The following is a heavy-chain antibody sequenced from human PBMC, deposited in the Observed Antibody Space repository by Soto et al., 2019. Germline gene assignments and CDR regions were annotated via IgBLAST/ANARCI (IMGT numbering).Heavy chain of an antibody. V-gene: IGHV3-13*01. CDR3: ARGQEVGAHFFDT. J-gene: IGHJ4*02. CDR2: IGTAGDT. D-gene: IGHD2-15*01. CDR1: GFTFSGFD. Sequence: PGGSLRLSCEASGFTFSGFDMHWVRQPTGKGLEWVSTIGTAGDTYYAVSVKGRFTISRDNAKNSLSLQMNSLRAGDTAVYFCARGQEVGAHFFDTRGQGTQGTVAS.